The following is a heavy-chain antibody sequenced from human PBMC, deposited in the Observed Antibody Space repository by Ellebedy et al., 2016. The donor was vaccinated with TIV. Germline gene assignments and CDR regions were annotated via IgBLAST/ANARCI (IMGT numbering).Heavy chain of an antibody. CDR2: ISSSSSTI. CDR1: GFTFSSYS. Sequence: GESLKISCAASGFTFSSYSMNWVRQAPGKGLEWVSYISSSSSTIYYADSVKGRFTISRDNAKNSLYLQMNSLRAEDTAVYYCARSRRRDYWGQGTLVTVSS. J-gene: IGHJ4*02. CDR3: ARSRRRDY. V-gene: IGHV3-48*01.